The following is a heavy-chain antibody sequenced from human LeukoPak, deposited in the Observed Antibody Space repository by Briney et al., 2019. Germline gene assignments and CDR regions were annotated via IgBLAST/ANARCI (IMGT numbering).Heavy chain of an antibody. V-gene: IGHV3-11*03. CDR2: ISSSGSYT. CDR3: ARGSGYYDRVLDY. CDR1: GFTFSDYY. J-gene: IGHJ4*02. D-gene: IGHD3-22*01. Sequence: PGGSLRLSCAASGFTFSDYYMSWIRQAPGKGLEWVSYISSSGSYTNYADSVRGRFTISRDNAKNSLYLRMNSLRAEDTAVYFCARGSGYYDRVLDYWGQGTLVTVSA.